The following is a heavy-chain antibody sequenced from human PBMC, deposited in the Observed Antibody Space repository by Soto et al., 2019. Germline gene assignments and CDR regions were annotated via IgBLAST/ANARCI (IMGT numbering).Heavy chain of an antibody. CDR1: GGSVSSADWN. J-gene: IGHJ4*02. D-gene: IGHD7-27*01. CDR3: NRGPSGDKADF. CDR2: IYEGGRT. Sequence: QVQLQESGPGLVKPSQTLSLTCTVSGGSVSSADWNWSWIRQTPGKGLEWIGHIYEGGRTYSSPSLMSRATISLDTSKNFFSLNLKSVTAADTAVYYCNRGPSGDKADFWGQGLLVTVSS. V-gene: IGHV4-30-4*08.